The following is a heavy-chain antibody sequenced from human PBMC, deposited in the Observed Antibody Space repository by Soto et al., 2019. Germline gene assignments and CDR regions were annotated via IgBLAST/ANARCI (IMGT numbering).Heavy chain of an antibody. J-gene: IGHJ6*02. D-gene: IGHD2-2*01. Sequence: GGSLRLSCAASGFTFSNYDMHWVRQAPGKGLEWVAVISYDGSDKYYADSVKGRFSISRDNSKNTLYLQMNSLRAEDTAVYYCAKVTGYCSSSSCRRDYYYYYGMDVWGQGTTVTVSS. CDR3: AKVTGYCSSSSCRRDYYYYYGMDV. CDR1: GFTFSNYD. V-gene: IGHV3-30*18. CDR2: ISYDGSDK.